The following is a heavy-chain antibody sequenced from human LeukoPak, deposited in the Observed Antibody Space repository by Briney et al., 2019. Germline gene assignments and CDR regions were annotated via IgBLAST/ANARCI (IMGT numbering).Heavy chain of an antibody. J-gene: IGHJ4*02. D-gene: IGHD3-10*01. V-gene: IGHV1-46*01. CDR3: ARDSGARDY. Sequence: ASVKVSCKASGYTFTGYYMHWVRQAPGQGLEWMGIINPSGGSTSYAQKFQGRVTITRDTSASTAYMELSSLRSEDTAVYYCARDSGARDYWGQGTLVTVSS. CDR1: GYTFTGYY. CDR2: INPSGGST.